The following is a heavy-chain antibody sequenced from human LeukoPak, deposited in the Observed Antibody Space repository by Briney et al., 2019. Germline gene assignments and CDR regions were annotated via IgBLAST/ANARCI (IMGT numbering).Heavy chain of an antibody. Sequence: ASVKVSCKASGYTFTGYYMHWVRQAPGRGVEWMVWINPNSGGTNYAQTFQGRVTMTRDTSISTAYMELSRLRSDDTAVYYCARVFDTAMVIFDYWGQGTLVTVSS. CDR2: INPNSGGT. CDR3: ARVFDTAMVIFDY. V-gene: IGHV1-2*02. D-gene: IGHD5-18*01. CDR1: GYTFTGYY. J-gene: IGHJ4*02.